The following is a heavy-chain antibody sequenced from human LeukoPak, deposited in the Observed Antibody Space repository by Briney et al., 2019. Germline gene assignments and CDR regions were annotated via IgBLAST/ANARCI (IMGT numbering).Heavy chain of an antibody. CDR2: IIPTLNMA. CDR1: GYTFTSYG. D-gene: IGHD3-10*01. Sequence: ASVKVSCKASGYTFTSYGISWVRQAPGQGLEWMGRIIPTLNMANYAQKFQGRVTITADKSTSTAYMELTSLRSEDTAIYYCARYYYGSGSYYLPFDYWGQGTLVTVSS. CDR3: ARYYYGSGSYYLPFDY. V-gene: IGHV1-69*04. J-gene: IGHJ4*02.